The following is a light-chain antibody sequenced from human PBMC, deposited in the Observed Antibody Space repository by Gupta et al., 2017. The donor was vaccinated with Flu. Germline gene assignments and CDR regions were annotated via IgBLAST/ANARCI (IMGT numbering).Light chain of an antibody. J-gene: IGKJ3*01. V-gene: IGKV3-20*01. CDR1: QSVSSSY. CDR2: GAS. Sequence: PGTLSLSPGERATLSCRASQSVSSSYLAWYQQKPGQAPRLLIYGASSRATGIPDRFSGSGSGTAFTLTISRLEPEDFAVYYCQQYGSIFTFGPGTKVDIK. CDR3: QQYGSIFT.